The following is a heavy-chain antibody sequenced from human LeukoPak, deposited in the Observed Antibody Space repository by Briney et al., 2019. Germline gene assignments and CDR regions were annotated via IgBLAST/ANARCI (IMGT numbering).Heavy chain of an antibody. J-gene: IGHJ4*02. CDR1: GFTFGDNG. V-gene: IGHV3-49*03. D-gene: IGHD2-21*02. Sequence: GGSLRLSCTASGFTFGDNGVGWFRKAPGKGLEWVGYIRSETYGGTTEYAASVKGRITISKNESKNIAYLQMNGLKTEDTALYYCARLLVTASTDYFDYWGQGTLVTVSS. CDR2: IRSETYGGTT. CDR3: ARLLVTASTDYFDY.